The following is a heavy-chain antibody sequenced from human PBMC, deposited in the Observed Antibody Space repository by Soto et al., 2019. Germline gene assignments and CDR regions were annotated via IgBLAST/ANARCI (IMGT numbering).Heavy chain of an antibody. Sequence: SETLSLTCAVYGGSFSGYYWTWIRQPPGKGLEWIGEINHSGSTNYNPSLKSRVTISVDTSKNQFSLNLSSVTAADTAVYYCARGSYGSESYYNSRQIDYWGQGTLVTVSS. CDR3: ARGSYGSESYYNSRQIDY. CDR2: INHSGST. D-gene: IGHD3-10*01. V-gene: IGHV4-34*01. J-gene: IGHJ4*02. CDR1: GGSFSGYY.